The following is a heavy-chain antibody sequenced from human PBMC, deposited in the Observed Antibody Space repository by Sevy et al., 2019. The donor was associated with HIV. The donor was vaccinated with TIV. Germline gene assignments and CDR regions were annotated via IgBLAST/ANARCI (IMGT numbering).Heavy chain of an antibody. J-gene: IGHJ4*02. Sequence: ASVKVSCKASGGTFSSYAISWVRQAPGEGLEWMGWIIPIFGTANYAQKFQGRVTITADESTSTAYMELSSLRSEDTAVYYCAIGGDSSSWYPAFDYWGQGTLVTVSS. CDR2: IIPIFGTA. CDR3: AIGGDSSSWYPAFDY. V-gene: IGHV1-69*13. CDR1: GGTFSSYA. D-gene: IGHD6-13*01.